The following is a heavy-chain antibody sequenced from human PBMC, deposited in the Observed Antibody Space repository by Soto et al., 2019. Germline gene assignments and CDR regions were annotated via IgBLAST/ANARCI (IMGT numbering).Heavy chain of an antibody. V-gene: IGHV4-31*03. J-gene: IGHJ4*02. CDR1: GGSISSGGYY. D-gene: IGHD4-17*01. CDR2: IYYSGST. CDR3: ARDGGRDDYGDYGPSYYFDY. Sequence: QVQLQESGPGLVKPSQTLSLTCTVSGGSISSGGYYWSWIRQHPGKGLEWIGYIYYSGSTHYNPSLKSRVTISGDKSKNQFSLKLSSVTAADTAVYYCARDGGRDDYGDYGPSYYFDYWGQGTLVTVSS.